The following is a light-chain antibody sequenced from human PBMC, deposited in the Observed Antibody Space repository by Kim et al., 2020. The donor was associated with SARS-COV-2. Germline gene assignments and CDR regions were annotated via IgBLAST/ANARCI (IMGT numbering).Light chain of an antibody. Sequence: GHSVTISCTGSSSDVSGYDYVSWYQQHAGKAPKLMLYEVSKRPSGVPDRFSGSKSGNTASLTVSGLQAEDEADYYCSSYAGSNNWVFGGGTQLTVL. CDR3: SSYAGSNNWV. V-gene: IGLV2-8*01. CDR2: EVS. CDR1: SSDVSGYDY. J-gene: IGLJ3*02.